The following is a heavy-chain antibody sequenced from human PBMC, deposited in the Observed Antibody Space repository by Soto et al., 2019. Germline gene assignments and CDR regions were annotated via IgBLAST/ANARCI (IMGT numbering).Heavy chain of an antibody. CDR1: GYTFTSYY. CDR3: ARDIGYYYDSSGPNDAFDI. Sequence: GASVKVSCKASGYTFTSYYMHWVRQAPGQGLEWMGIINPSGGSTSYAQKFQGRVTMTRDTSTSTVYMELSSLRSEDTAVYYCARDIGYYYDSSGPNDAFDIWGQGTMVTVSS. V-gene: IGHV1-46*01. CDR2: INPSGGST. D-gene: IGHD3-22*01. J-gene: IGHJ3*02.